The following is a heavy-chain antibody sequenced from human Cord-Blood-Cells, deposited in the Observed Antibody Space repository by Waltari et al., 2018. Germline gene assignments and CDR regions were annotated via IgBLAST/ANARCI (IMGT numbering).Heavy chain of an antibody. D-gene: IGHD3-10*01. CDR1: GYTFTGYY. J-gene: IGHJ4*01. CDR3: ARDGPRITMVRGVIDY. Sequence: QVQLVQSGAEVKKPGASVKVSCKASGYTFTGYYMHWVRQAPGQGLEWMGWINPNSGGTNYAQKFQGRVTMTRDTSISTAYMELSRLRSDDTAVYYCARDGPRITMVRGVIDYWGQEPWSPSPQ. CDR2: INPNSGGT. V-gene: IGHV1-2*02.